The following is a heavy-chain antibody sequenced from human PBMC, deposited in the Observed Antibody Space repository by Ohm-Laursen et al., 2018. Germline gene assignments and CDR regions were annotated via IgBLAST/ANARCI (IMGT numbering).Heavy chain of an antibody. CDR1: GFTFDDYA. CDR3: ATGGTWDLDF. D-gene: IGHD1-26*01. V-gene: IGHV3-9*01. CDR2: ISWDSGNT. J-gene: IGHJ4*02. Sequence: SLRLSCTVSGFTFDDYALHWVRQAPGKGLEWVSGISWDSGNTGYADSVKGRFTISRDNAKNSLYLQMNSLRADDTSIYYCATGGTWDLDFWGQGTLVTVSS.